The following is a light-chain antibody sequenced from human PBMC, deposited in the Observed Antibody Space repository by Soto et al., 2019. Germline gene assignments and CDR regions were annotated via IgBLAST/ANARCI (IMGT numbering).Light chain of an antibody. CDR3: QQRSVWPIT. CDR1: QSVSSN. V-gene: IGKV3-15*01. CDR2: GAS. Sequence: ELLMTQSPATLSVSPVERATLSCRASQSVSSNLAWYQQKPGQAPRLLIYGASTRATGIPARFSGSGPGTDFTLTISSLEPEDFAVYYCQQRSVWPITFGQGTRLENK. J-gene: IGKJ5*01.